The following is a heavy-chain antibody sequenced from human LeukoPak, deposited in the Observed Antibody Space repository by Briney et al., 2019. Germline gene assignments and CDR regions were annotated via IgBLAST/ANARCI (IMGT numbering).Heavy chain of an antibody. J-gene: IGHJ4*02. CDR2: ISAYNGNT. Sequence: GASVKVSCKASGYTFTSYGISWVRQAPGQGLEWMGWISAYNGNTNYAQKLQGRVTMTTDTSTSTAYMGLRSLRSDDTAVYYCARARGYDILTGRLHYFDYWGQGTLVTVSS. CDR3: ARARGYDILTGRLHYFDY. CDR1: GYTFTSYG. V-gene: IGHV1-18*01. D-gene: IGHD3-9*01.